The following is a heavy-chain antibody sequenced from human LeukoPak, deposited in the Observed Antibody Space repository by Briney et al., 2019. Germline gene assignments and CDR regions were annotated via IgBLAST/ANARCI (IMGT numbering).Heavy chain of an antibody. D-gene: IGHD3-10*01. CDR2: MFNSVST. CDR1: RGSISRYS. Sequence: SEALSLTCIDSRGSISRYSWSWIRQHPGTGLEWIGYMFNSVSTNYNHPLPRRVAISVHTTKHNSSLNLNSATAAATAGYYLAVHYDSSGNFALPHYWG. V-gene: IGHV4-4*09. CDR3: AVHYDSSGNFALPHY. J-gene: IGHJ4*01.